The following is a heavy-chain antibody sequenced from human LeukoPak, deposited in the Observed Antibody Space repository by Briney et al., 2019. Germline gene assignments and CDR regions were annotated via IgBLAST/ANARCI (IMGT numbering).Heavy chain of an antibody. J-gene: IGHJ4*02. CDR1: GYTFSNYY. CDR3: AREEAGGYFDY. V-gene: IGHV1-46*01. D-gene: IGHD2-8*02. CDR2: INPTGTGT. Sequence: ASVKVSCKASGYTFSNYYMHWVRQAPGQGLEWMGLINPTGTGTNYAQKFRGRVTLTRDTSTTTVYMELSSLRSEDSAVYYCAREEAGGYFDYWGQGTLVTVSS.